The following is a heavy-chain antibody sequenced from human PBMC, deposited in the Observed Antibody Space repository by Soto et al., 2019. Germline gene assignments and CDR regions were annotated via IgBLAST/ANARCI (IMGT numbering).Heavy chain of an antibody. D-gene: IGHD6-13*01. Sequence: PSETLSLTCAVYGGSFSGYYWSWIRQPPGKGLEWIGEINHSGSTNYNPSLKSRVTISVDKSKNQFSLKLSSVTAADTAVYYCARGRIAAAGPKSLYYYYYYGMDVWGQGTTVTVSS. V-gene: IGHV4-34*01. CDR3: ARGRIAAAGPKSLYYYYYYGMDV. CDR2: INHSGST. CDR1: GGSFSGYY. J-gene: IGHJ6*02.